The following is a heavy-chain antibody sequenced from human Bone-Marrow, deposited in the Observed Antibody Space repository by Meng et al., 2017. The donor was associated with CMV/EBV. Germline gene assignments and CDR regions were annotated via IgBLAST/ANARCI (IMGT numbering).Heavy chain of an antibody. CDR3: ASDWVTGSPRDFDY. J-gene: IGHJ4*02. Sequence: GESLKISCAASGFTFSSYSMNWVRQAPGKGLEWVSSISSSSSYIYYADSVKGRFTISRDNAKNSLDLQMNSLRAEHTAVYYCASDWVTGSPRDFDYWGQGTLVTVSS. CDR2: ISSSSSYI. V-gene: IGHV3-21*01. D-gene: IGHD1-20*01. CDR1: GFTFSSYS.